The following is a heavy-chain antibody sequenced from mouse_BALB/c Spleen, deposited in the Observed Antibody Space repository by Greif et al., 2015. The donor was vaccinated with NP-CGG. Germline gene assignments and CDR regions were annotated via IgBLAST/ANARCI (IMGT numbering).Heavy chain of an antibody. CDR3: TRSDGYHWYFDV. D-gene: IGHD2-3*01. Sequence: VQLVESGAELVKPGASVKLSCKASGYTFTSYYMYWVKQRPGQGLEWIGEINPSNGGTNFNENFKSKATLTVDKSSSTAYMQLSSLTSEDSAVYYCTRSDGYHWYFDVWGAGTTVTVSS. J-gene: IGHJ1*01. CDR1: GYTFTSYY. V-gene: IGHV1S81*02. CDR2: INPSNGGT.